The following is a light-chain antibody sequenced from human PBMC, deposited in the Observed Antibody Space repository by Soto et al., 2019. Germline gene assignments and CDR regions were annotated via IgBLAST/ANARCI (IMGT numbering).Light chain of an antibody. J-gene: IGLJ2*01. CDR1: SSDVGGYNY. Sequence: QSVLTQPRSVSGSPGQSVTISCTGTSSDVGGYNYVSWYQQHPGKAPKLMIYDVSKRPSGVPDRFSGSKSGNTASLTISGRQAEDEADYCCCSYAGSYTVVFGGGTKLTVL. V-gene: IGLV2-11*01. CDR2: DVS. CDR3: CSYAGSYTVV.